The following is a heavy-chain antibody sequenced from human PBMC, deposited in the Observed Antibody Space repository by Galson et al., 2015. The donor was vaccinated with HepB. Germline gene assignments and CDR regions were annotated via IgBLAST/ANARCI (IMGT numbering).Heavy chain of an antibody. Sequence: SLRLSCAASGFTVSSNYMSWVRQAPGKGLEWVSVIYSGGSTYYADSVKGRFTISRDNSKNTLYLQMNSLRAEDTAVYYCARGFIAVAGLNYWGQGTLVTVSS. CDR1: GFTVSSNY. J-gene: IGHJ4*02. D-gene: IGHD6-19*01. V-gene: IGHV3-66*01. CDR2: IYSGGST. CDR3: ARGFIAVAGLNY.